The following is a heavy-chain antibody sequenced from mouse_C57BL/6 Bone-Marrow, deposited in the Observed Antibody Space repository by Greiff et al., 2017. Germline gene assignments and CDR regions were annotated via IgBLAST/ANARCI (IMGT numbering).Heavy chain of an antibody. CDR3: SRNRKGFAY. Sequence: VKLQESGPVLVQPSQSLSITCTVSGFSLTSYGVHWVRQSPGKGLEWLGVIWSGGSTDYNAAFISRLSISKDNSKSQVFFKKNSLQADDTAIYYCSRNRKGFAYWGQGTLVTVSA. V-gene: IGHV2-2*01. CDR2: IWSGGST. CDR1: GFSLTSYG. J-gene: IGHJ3*01.